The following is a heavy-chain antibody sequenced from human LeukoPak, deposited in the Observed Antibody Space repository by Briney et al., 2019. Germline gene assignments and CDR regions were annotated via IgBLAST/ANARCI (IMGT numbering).Heavy chain of an antibody. Sequence: SETLFLTCAVYGGSFSGYYWSWIRQPPGKGLEWIGEINHSGSTNYNPSLKSRVTISVDTSKNQFSLKLSSVTAADTAVYYCARGLGYCSSTSCYTVSYYYYYGMDVWGQGTTVTVSS. CDR1: GGSFSGYY. J-gene: IGHJ6*02. D-gene: IGHD2-2*02. CDR2: INHSGST. CDR3: ARGLGYCSSTSCYTVSYYYYYGMDV. V-gene: IGHV4-34*01.